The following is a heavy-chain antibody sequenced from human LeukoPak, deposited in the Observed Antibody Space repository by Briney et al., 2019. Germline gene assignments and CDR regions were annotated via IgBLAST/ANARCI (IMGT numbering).Heavy chain of an antibody. V-gene: IGHV2-5*02. J-gene: IGHJ4*02. D-gene: IGHD2-15*01. CDR3: AHSLYCSGGSCLLGRGGLGDHLPPDY. CDR1: GFSLSTSGVG. Sequence: SGPTLVNPTQTLTLTCTFSGFSLSTSGVGVGWIRQPPGKALEWLALIYWDDDKRYSPSLKSRLTITKDTSKNQVVLTMTNMDPVDTATYYCAHSLYCSGGSCLLGRGGLGDHLPPDYWGQGTLVTVSS. CDR2: IYWDDDK.